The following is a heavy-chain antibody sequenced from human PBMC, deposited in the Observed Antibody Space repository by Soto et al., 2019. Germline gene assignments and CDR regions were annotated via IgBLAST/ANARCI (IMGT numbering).Heavy chain of an antibody. CDR1: GFTFSDYS. D-gene: IGHD6-19*01. CDR2: ITSSNSPI. Sequence: EVRLVESGGGLVQPGGSLRLSCEASGFTFSDYSMNWVRQAPGKGLEWLSYITSSNSPIYYADPVKGRFTISRDNAKNSLYLQMNSLRAEDTAVYYCARAVAGTEWFDPWGQGTLVTVSS. CDR3: ARAVAGTEWFDP. J-gene: IGHJ5*02. V-gene: IGHV3-48*01.